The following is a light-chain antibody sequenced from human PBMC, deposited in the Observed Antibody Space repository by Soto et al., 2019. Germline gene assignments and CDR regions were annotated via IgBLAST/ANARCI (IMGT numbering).Light chain of an antibody. V-gene: IGKV1-9*01. Sequence: IQLTQSPSSLSASEGDRVTITCPASQGISSYLAWYQQKPGKAPKLLIYRASNLESGVPSRFSGSGSGTEFTLTISSLQPDDLGTYYCQHTTDFTFGQGTKVDTK. J-gene: IGKJ2*01. CDR3: QHTTDFT. CDR2: RAS. CDR1: QGISSY.